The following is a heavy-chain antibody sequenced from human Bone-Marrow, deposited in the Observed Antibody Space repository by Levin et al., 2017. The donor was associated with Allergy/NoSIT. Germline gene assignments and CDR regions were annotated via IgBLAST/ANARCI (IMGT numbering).Heavy chain of an antibody. CDR2: ISHSGST. V-gene: IGHV4-38-2*02. Sequence: PSETLSLTCAVSGYSISSGCYWGWIRQPPEKGLEWIASISHSGSTFYSPSLKSRVTISLDTSKNQFSLELSSVTAADTAVFYCARECTPQSWDYWGQGALITVSS. J-gene: IGHJ4*02. CDR3: ARECTPQSWDY. CDR1: GYSISSGCY.